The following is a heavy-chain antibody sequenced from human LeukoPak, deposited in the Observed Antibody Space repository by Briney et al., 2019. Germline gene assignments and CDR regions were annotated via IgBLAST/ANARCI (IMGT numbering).Heavy chain of an antibody. CDR1: GYTFTSYY. J-gene: IGHJ5*02. CDR3: ARDLLFRSSWFDP. D-gene: IGHD2-21*02. V-gene: IGHV1-2*02. CDR2: INPNSGGT. Sequence: ASVKVPCKASGYTFTSYYMHWVRQAPGQGLEWMGWINPNSGGTNYAQKFQGRVTMTRDTSISTAYMELSRLRSDDTAVYYCARDLLFRSSWFDPWGQGTLVTVSS.